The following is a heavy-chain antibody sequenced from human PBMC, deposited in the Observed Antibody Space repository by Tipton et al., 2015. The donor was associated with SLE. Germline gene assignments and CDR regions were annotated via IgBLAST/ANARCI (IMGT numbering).Heavy chain of an antibody. CDR3: ARQRGYNYGLYNWFDP. D-gene: IGHD3/OR15-3a*01. Sequence: TLSLTCTISGGSISSSDYYWGWIRQPPGKGLEWIGSMYYRGSTYYNPSLESRVTMSLDTSKNQFSLKLNSVTAADTAVYYCARQRGYNYGLYNWFDPWGQGTLVTVSP. CDR2: MYYRGST. V-gene: IGHV4-39*07. J-gene: IGHJ5*02. CDR1: GGSISSSDYY.